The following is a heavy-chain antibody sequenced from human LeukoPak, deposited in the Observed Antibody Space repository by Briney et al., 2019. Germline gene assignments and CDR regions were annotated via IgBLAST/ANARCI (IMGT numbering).Heavy chain of an antibody. V-gene: IGHV3-74*01. J-gene: IGHJ6*02. CDR1: GFTLSTHW. D-gene: IGHD3-10*01. CDR2: ISGDGSMT. CDR3: ASLLTPYHGSGGGGMDV. Sequence: PGGSLRLSCAASGFTLSTHWMYWVRQAPGRELVWVSRISGDGSMTSYADSVKGRFTISRDNAKDTLYLQMTSLRVEDTAVYSCASLLTPYHGSGGGGMDVWGQGATVTVSS.